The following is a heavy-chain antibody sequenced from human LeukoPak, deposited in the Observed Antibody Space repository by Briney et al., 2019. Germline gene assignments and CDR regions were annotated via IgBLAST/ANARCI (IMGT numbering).Heavy chain of an antibody. Sequence: SETLSLTCAVYGGSFSGYYWSWIRQPPGKGLEWIGEINHSGSTNYNPSLKSRVTISVDTSKNQFSLKLSSVTAADTAVYYCARTNYESTGYYGYYYYYMDVWGKGAAVTVSS. CDR3: ARTNYESTGYYGYYYYYMDV. CDR1: GGSFSGYY. CDR2: INHSGST. J-gene: IGHJ6*03. D-gene: IGHD3-22*01. V-gene: IGHV4-34*01.